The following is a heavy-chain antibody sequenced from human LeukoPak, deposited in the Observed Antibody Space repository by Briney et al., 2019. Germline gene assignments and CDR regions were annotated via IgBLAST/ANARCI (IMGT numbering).Heavy chain of an antibody. CDR3: VKESGFMVAPNSAFDI. V-gene: IGHV3-64D*06. CDR1: GFTFNSYP. Sequence: GGSLRLSCSASGFTFNSYPVHWVRQAPGKGLEYVSGISRNGGSTYYADSVKGRFTISRDNSKNTLYLQMSSLRAEDTAVYYCVKESGFMVAPNSAFDIWGQGTMVTVST. J-gene: IGHJ3*02. CDR2: ISRNGGST. D-gene: IGHD4/OR15-4a*01.